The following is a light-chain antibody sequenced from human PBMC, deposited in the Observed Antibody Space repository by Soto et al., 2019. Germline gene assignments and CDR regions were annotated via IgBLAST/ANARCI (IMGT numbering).Light chain of an antibody. CDR3: QQYNKWPPWT. CDR1: QSVRNN. CDR2: AVS. Sequence: EIVMTQSPVTLSVSPGEGATLFCRASQSVRNNLAWYQQKPGLAPRLLIYAVSTRATGVPARFSGNGSETEFTLTISGLQSDDFALCYCQQYNKWPPWTFGQGTKVEIK. V-gene: IGKV3-15*01. J-gene: IGKJ1*01.